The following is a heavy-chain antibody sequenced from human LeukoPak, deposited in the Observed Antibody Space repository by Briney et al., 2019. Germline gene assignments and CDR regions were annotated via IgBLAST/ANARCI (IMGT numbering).Heavy chain of an antibody. J-gene: IGHJ6*02. CDR3: ARLDTSGYYYYGMDV. D-gene: IGHD3-22*01. V-gene: IGHV5-51*01. Sequence: GESLKISCKGSGYSFTSYWIGWVRQMPGKGLEWMGIIYPGDSDPRYSPSFQGQVNISADKSISTVYLQWSSLKASDTAMYYCARLDTSGYYYYGMDVWGQGTTVTVSS. CDR1: GYSFTSYW. CDR2: IYPGDSDP.